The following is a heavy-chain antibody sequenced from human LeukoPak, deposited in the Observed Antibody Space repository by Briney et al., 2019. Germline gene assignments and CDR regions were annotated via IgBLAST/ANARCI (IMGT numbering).Heavy chain of an antibody. D-gene: IGHD3-22*01. J-gene: IGHJ4*02. CDR3: ARATARMIYYDSSGYQEDDY. CDR1: GYTFTSYG. CDR2: IIPIFGTA. V-gene: IGHV1-69*05. Sequence: ASVKVSCKASGYTFTSYGISWVRQAPGQGLEWMGGIIPIFGTANYAQKFQGRVTITTDESTSIAYMELSSLRSEDTAVYYCARATARMIYYDSSGYQEDDYWGQGTLVTVSS.